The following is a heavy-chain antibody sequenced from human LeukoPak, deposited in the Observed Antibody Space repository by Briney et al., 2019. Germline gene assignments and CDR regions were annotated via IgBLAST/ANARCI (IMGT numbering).Heavy chain of an antibody. CDR2: IFYEGKT. CDR3: ARGAALVTHRYFDY. Sequence: PSETPSLTCTVSDGSISAYYWSWIRQSPGKGLEWIGYIFYEGKTVYNPSLESRVTFSIGSPNNHFFLRMTSVTAADTAVYYCARGAALVTHRYFDYWGPGTLVTVSS. CDR1: DGSISAYY. V-gene: IGHV4-59*08. J-gene: IGHJ4*02. D-gene: IGHD5-18*01.